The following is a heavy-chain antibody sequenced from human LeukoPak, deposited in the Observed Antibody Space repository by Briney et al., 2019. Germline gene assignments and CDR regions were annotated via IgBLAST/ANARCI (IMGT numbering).Heavy chain of an antibody. J-gene: IGHJ3*02. V-gene: IGHV3-23*01. CDR2: ISGRGGST. CDR1: GFTSSSYA. Sequence: GGSVRLSCAASGFTSSSYAMSWVRQAPGKGLEWVSAISGRGGSTHDAATMKCRFPITRDNSKNTLYLQMNSLRAGDTGVYYYAKGYEYVWGRGAFDIWGQGPMVTVSS. CDR3: AKGYEYVWGRGAFDI. D-gene: IGHD3-16*01.